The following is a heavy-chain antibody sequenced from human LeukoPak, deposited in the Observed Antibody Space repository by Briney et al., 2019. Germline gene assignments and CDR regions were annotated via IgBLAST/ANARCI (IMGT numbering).Heavy chain of an antibody. D-gene: IGHD1-26*01. J-gene: IGHJ4*02. CDR2: ISAFNGHT. Sequence: ASVKVSCKASGYTFTSFGITWVRQAPGHGLEWMGWISAFNGHTTYAQNLQGRLTMTTDSSANTAYMELGSLTSDDKAVYYCARDQAVGATAGTFDHWGQGTLVTVSS. CDR3: ARDQAVGATAGTFDH. CDR1: GYTFTSFG. V-gene: IGHV1-18*01.